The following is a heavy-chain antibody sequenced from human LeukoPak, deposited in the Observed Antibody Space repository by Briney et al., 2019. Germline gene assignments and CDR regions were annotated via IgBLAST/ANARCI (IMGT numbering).Heavy chain of an antibody. CDR2: IYYSGST. J-gene: IGHJ4*02. V-gene: IGHV4-59*01. Sequence: SETLSLTCTVSGGSISSYYWSWIRQPPGKGLEWIGYIYYSGSTNYNPSLKSRVTISVDTSKNQFSLKLSSVTAADTAVYYCARGGDYDILTGYYIYFDYWGQGTLVTVSS. CDR1: GGSISSYY. D-gene: IGHD3-9*01. CDR3: ARGGDYDILTGYYIYFDY.